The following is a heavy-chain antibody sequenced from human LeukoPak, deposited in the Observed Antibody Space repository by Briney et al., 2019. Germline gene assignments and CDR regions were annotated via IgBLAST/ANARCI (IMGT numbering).Heavy chain of an antibody. CDR3: ARIMNSSPDY. D-gene: IGHD6-13*01. CDR2: IKEDGSEK. CDR1: GFIFSGAW. J-gene: IGHJ4*02. V-gene: IGHV3-7*01. Sequence: GGSLRLSCAVSGFIFSGAWMSWVRQAPGKGLEWVANIKEDGSEKHYVDSVNGRFTISRDNAKNSVNLQMNSLRAEDTAVYYCARIMNSSPDYWGQGTLVTVSS.